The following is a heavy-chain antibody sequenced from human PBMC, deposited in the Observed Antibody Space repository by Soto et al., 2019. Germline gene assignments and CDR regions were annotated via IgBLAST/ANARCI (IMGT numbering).Heavy chain of an antibody. V-gene: IGHV1-18*01. D-gene: IGHD3-9*01. CDR3: ARERRRPSYDILTGYYPFDY. J-gene: IGHJ4*02. CDR2: ISAYNGNT. CDR1: GYTFTTYD. Sequence: ASVKVSCKASGYTFTTYDISWVRQAPGQGLEWMGWISAYNGNTNYAQNLQGRVTMTTDTSTNTAYMELRSLRSDDTAVYYCARERRRPSYDILTGYYPFDYWGQGTLVTVPQ.